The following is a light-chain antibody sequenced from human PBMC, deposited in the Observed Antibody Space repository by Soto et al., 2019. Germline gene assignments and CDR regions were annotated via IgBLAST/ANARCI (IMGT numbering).Light chain of an antibody. V-gene: IGLV6-57*01. CDR2: EDN. Sequence: NFMLTQPHSVSDSPGKTEIISCTRSSGSIASNYVQWYQQRPGSSPTTVIYEDNQRPSGVPDRFSGSIDSSSNSASLTISGLETEDEADYFCQSYDATNQVFGGGTKVTVL. CDR1: SGSIASNY. CDR3: QSYDATNQV. J-gene: IGLJ3*02.